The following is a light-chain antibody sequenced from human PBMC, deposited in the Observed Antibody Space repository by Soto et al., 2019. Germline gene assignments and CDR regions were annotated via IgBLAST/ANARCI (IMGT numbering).Light chain of an antibody. Sequence: EIVMTQSPATLSVSPGERATLSCRASQSVSSNLAWYQQKPAQAPRLLIYGASTRATGIPARFSGSGSGTEFTLTINSLQSEDSAIYYCQQYNNWPPLTFGGGTKVEIK. V-gene: IGKV3-15*01. CDR1: QSVSSN. CDR2: GAS. CDR3: QQYNNWPPLT. J-gene: IGKJ4*01.